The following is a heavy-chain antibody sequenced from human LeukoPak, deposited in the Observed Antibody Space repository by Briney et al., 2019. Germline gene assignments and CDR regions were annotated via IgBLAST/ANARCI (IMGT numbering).Heavy chain of an antibody. J-gene: IGHJ4*02. Sequence: GSLRLSCVASGFIFNDYNMNWVRQAPGKGLEWVSYISDSGSATYSADSVKGRFTISRDNGKNSLYLQMNSLRDEDTAVYYCARDFGYYESEVFDFWGQGTLVTVSS. V-gene: IGHV3-48*02. CDR1: GFIFNDYN. D-gene: IGHD3-22*01. CDR2: ISDSGSAT. CDR3: ARDFGYYESEVFDF.